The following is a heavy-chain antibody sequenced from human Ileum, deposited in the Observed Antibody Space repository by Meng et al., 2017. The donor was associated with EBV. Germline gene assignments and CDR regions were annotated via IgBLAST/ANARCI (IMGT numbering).Heavy chain of an antibody. D-gene: IGHD1-1*01. Sequence: QVQLQESGPGLVRSSETLSPTCTVPGISVSGSYYYWSWIRQPPGKEMEWIGYIYETGSTNYNPSLKSRVTISLDTSNNQFSLKLSSVTAADTAVYYCARSESNWNGLKYWGQGTLGTVSS. CDR1: GISVSGSYYY. CDR3: ARSESNWNGLKY. V-gene: IGHV4-61*01. CDR2: IYETGST. J-gene: IGHJ4*02.